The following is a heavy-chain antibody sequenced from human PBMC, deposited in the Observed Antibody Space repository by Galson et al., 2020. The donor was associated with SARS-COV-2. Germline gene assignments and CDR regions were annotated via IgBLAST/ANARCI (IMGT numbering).Heavy chain of an antibody. Sequence: ASVKVSCKASGYTFTSYGISWVRQAPGQGLEWMGWISAYNGNTNYAQKLQGRVTMTTDTSTSTAYMELRSLRSDDTAVYYCARWFGVVIIPHYYYSMDVWGKGTTVTVSS. D-gene: IGHD3-3*01. J-gene: IGHJ6*03. CDR1: GYTFTSYG. CDR3: ARWFGVVIIPHYYYSMDV. CDR2: ISAYNGNT. V-gene: IGHV1-18*01.